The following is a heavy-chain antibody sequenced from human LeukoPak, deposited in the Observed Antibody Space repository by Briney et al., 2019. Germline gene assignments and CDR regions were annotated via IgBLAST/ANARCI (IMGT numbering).Heavy chain of an antibody. Sequence: PGGSLRLSCAASGFTFSSYSMNWVRQAPGKGLEWVSSISSSSYIYYADSVKGRFTISRDNAKNSLYLQMNSLRAEDTAVYNCARDRYGDYAFDYWGQGTLVTVPS. CDR3: ARDRYGDYAFDY. J-gene: IGHJ4*02. CDR2: ISSSSYI. CDR1: GFTFSSYS. V-gene: IGHV3-21*01. D-gene: IGHD4-17*01.